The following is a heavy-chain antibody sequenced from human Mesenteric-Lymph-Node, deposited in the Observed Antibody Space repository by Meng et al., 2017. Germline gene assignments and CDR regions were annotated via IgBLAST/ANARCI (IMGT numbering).Heavy chain of an antibody. CDR2: ISSSGYTI. D-gene: IGHD2/OR15-2a*01. CDR3: ARDHGFLNWFDP. V-gene: IGHV3-11*01. CDR1: GFTFSDHY. J-gene: IGHJ5*02. Sequence: QVQLVESGGGLVKRGGSLRLSCTASGFTFSDHYMSWIRQAPGKGLEWVSYISSSGYTIYYADSVKGRFTISRDNAKHSLYLQMNSLRAEDTAVYYCARDHGFLNWFDPWGQGTLVTVSS.